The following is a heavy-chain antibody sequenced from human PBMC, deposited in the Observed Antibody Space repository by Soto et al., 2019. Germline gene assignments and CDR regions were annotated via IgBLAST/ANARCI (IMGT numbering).Heavy chain of an antibody. D-gene: IGHD6-13*01. V-gene: IGHV4-39*01. CDR2: IYYSGST. CDR3: ARHKIAAAGVDY. CDR1: GGSISSSSFH. Sequence: SETLSLTCTVSGGSISSSSFHWGWFRQPPGKGLEWIGSIYYSGSTYYSPSLKSRVTISVDTSKNQFSLKLSSVTAADTAVYYCARHKIAAAGVDYWGQGTLVTVS. J-gene: IGHJ4*02.